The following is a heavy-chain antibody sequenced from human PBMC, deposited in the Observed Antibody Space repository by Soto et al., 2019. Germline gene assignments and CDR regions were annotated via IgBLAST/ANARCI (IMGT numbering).Heavy chain of an antibody. CDR2: ISSSSSYI. CDR3: ARVSGP. CDR1: RFTFSGYS. D-gene: IGHD6-25*01. Sequence: WGSLRLCFAACRFTFSGYSMNWVRQAPGKGLEWVSSISSSSSYIYYADSVKGRFTISRDNAKNSLYLQMNSLRAEDAAVYYCARVSGPWGQGTLVTVSS. V-gene: IGHV3-21*01. J-gene: IGHJ5*02.